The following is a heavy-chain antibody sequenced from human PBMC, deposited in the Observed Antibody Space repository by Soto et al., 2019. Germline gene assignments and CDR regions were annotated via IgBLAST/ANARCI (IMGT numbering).Heavy chain of an antibody. D-gene: IGHD4-17*01. CDR2: ISYDGSNK. V-gene: IGHV3-30*18. Sequence: GGSLRLSCAASGFTFSSYGMHWVRQAPGKGLEWVAVISYDGSNKYYADSVKGRFTISRDNSKNTLYLQMNSLRAEDTAVYYCAKDTDYPSGFDYWGQGTLVTVSS. CDR3: AKDTDYPSGFDY. J-gene: IGHJ4*02. CDR1: GFTFSSYG.